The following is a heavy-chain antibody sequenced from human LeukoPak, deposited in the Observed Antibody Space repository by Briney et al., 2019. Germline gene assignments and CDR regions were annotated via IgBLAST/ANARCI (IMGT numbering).Heavy chain of an antibody. CDR1: GGFTIYY. CDR3: ARHEKLGQFDY. D-gene: IGHD3-10*01. V-gene: IGHV4-59*08. Sequence: SETLSLTCTVSGGFTIYYWSWIRQPPGKGLEWIGYINYSGSTNYNPSLQSRVTISVDTSKNQFSLKLSSVTAADTAVYYCARHEKLGQFDYWGQGTLVTVSS. J-gene: IGHJ4*02. CDR2: INYSGST.